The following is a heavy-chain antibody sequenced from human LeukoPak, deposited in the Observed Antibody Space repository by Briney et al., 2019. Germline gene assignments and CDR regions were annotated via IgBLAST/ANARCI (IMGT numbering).Heavy chain of an antibody. CDR2: ISGSGGST. CDR1: GFTFSSYA. J-gene: IGHJ4*02. V-gene: IGHV3-23*01. Sequence: SGGSLRLSCAASGFTFSSYAMSWVRQAPGKGLEWVSAISGSGGSTYYADSVKGRFTISRDNSKNTLYLQMNSLRAEGTAVYYCAKEVVVDYYFDYWGQGTLVTVSS. CDR3: AKEVVVDYYFDY. D-gene: IGHD2-15*01.